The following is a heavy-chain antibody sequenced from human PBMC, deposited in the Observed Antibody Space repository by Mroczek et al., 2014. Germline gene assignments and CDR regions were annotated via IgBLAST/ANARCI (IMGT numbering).Heavy chain of an antibody. CDR1: GFSLSTSGVG. CDR2: IYWNDDK. CDR3: AHRLAITQWLVPAFDY. V-gene: IGHV2-5*01. J-gene: IGHJ4*02. D-gene: IGHD6-19*01. Sequence: SGPTLVKPTQTLTLTCTFSGFSLSTSGVGVGWIRQPPGKALEWLALIYWNDDKRYSPSLKSRLTITKDTSKNQVVLTMTNMDPVDTATYYCAHRLAITQWLVPAFDYWGQGTLVTVSS.